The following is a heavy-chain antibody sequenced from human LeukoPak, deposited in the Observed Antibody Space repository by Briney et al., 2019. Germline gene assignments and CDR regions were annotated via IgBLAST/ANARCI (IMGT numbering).Heavy chain of an antibody. V-gene: IGHV1-2*02. CDR3: ARIAARPGFGDWFDP. D-gene: IGHD6-6*01. Sequence: ASVKVSCKASGYTFTGYYIHWVRQAPGQGLEWMGWTNPNSGGTNYAQKFQGRVTMTRDTSISTAYMELSRLRSDDTAVYYCARIAARPGFGDWFDPWGQGTLVTVSS. CDR1: GYTFTGYY. CDR2: TNPNSGGT. J-gene: IGHJ5*02.